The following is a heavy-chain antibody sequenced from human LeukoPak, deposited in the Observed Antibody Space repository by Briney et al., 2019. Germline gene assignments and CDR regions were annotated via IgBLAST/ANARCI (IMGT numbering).Heavy chain of an antibody. Sequence: GSLRLSCAASGFTFSSYAMSWVRQAPGKGLEWVSAISGSGGSTYYADSVKGRFTISRDNSKNTLYLQMNSLRAEDTAVYYCAESWDIVVVPAALDYWGQGTLVTVSS. CDR2: ISGSGGST. V-gene: IGHV3-23*01. CDR1: GFTFSSYA. CDR3: AESWDIVVVPAALDY. D-gene: IGHD2-2*01. J-gene: IGHJ4*02.